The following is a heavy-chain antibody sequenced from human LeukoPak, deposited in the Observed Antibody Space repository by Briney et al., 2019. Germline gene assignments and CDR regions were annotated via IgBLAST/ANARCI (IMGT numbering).Heavy chain of an antibody. V-gene: IGHV3-23*01. J-gene: IGHJ6*04. Sequence: GGSLRLSCAASGFTFSSYEMNWVRQAPGKGLEWVSAISGSGGSTYYADSVKGRFTISRDNSKNTLYLQMNSLRAEDTAVYYCAKVGGTSDYYGMDVWGKGTTVTVSS. CDR1: GFTFSSYE. CDR2: ISGSGGST. D-gene: IGHD2-2*01. CDR3: AKVGGTSDYYGMDV.